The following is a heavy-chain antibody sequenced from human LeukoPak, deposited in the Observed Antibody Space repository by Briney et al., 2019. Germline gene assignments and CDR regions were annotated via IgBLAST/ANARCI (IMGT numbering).Heavy chain of an antibody. Sequence: GGSLRLSCAASGFTFSSYAMHWVRQAPGKGLEWVAVIRYDGSNKKYADSVKGRFTISRDNSKNTLYLQMNSLRAEDTAVYYCAKDEGRDYFDYWGQGTLVTVSS. CDR3: AKDEGRDYFDY. D-gene: IGHD1-26*01. V-gene: IGHV3-30*02. J-gene: IGHJ4*02. CDR1: GFTFSSYA. CDR2: IRYDGSNK.